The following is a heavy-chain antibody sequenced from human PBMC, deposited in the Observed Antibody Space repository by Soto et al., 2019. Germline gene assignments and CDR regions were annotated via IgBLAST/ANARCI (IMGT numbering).Heavy chain of an antibody. J-gene: IGHJ5*02. D-gene: IGHD3-3*01. CDR3: AKYRGITIFGVVTHNWFDP. Sequence: LRLSCAASGFTFSSYAMSWVRQVPGKGLEWVSAISGSGGSTYYADSVKGRFTISRDNSKNTLYLQMNSLRAEDTAVYYCAKYRGITIFGVVTHNWFDPWGQGTLVTVSS. CDR2: ISGSGGST. CDR1: GFTFSSYA. V-gene: IGHV3-23*01.